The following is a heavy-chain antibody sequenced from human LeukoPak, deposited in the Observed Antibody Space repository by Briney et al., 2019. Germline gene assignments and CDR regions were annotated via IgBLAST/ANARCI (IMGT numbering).Heavy chain of an antibody. J-gene: IGHJ4*02. Sequence: GGSLRLSCAASECSFSIYWMSWVRQAPGKGLEWVANINQDGSDQYYVDSVKGRFTISRYNAKNSLYLQMNSLRAEDMAVYYCARSPATGTVDYWGQGTLVTVSS. D-gene: IGHD1-1*01. CDR3: ARSPATGTVDY. CDR2: INQDGSDQ. V-gene: IGHV3-7*01. CDR1: ECSFSIYW.